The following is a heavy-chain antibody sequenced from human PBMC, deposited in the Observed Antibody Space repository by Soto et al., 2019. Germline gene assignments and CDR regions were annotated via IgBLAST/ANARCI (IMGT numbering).Heavy chain of an antibody. V-gene: IGHV4-31*03. D-gene: IGHD3-9*01. Sequence: QVQLQESGPGLVKPSQTLSLTCTVSGGSISSGGYYWSWIRQHPGKGLGWVGYIYYSGSTSYNPSIQRRVTISVDTSKNQCSQKLSSVPAADTAGYYGARAGYDYDILTGLDYWVQGTQVTVSS. CDR2: IYYSGST. CDR1: GGSISSGGYY. CDR3: ARAGYDYDILTGLDY. J-gene: IGHJ4*02.